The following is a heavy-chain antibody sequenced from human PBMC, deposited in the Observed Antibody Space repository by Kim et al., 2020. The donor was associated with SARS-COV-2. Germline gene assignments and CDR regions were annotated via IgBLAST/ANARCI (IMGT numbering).Heavy chain of an antibody. J-gene: IGHJ4*02. CDR3: ARDMDPTVYDY. Sequence: TQYSQKFQGRVTITRDTSANTAYMELRRLTTKYTAIYYCARDMDPTVYDYWGQGTLVTVSS. V-gene: IGHV1-3*01. CDR2: T. D-gene: IGHD4-4*01.